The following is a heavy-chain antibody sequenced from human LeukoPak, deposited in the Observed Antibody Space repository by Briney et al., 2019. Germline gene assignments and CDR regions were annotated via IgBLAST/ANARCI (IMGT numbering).Heavy chain of an antibody. J-gene: IGHJ4*02. CDR1: GFTFSSYA. V-gene: IGHV3-21*01. D-gene: IGHD2-2*01. CDR3: ARGGGPLPATAKSALFDY. Sequence: GGSLRLSCAASGFTFSSYAMSWVRQAPGKGLEWVSSISISSSYIYYADSVKGRFTISRDNAKNSLYLQMNSLRAEDTAVYYCARGGGPLPATAKSALFDYWGQGTLVTVSS. CDR2: ISISSSYI.